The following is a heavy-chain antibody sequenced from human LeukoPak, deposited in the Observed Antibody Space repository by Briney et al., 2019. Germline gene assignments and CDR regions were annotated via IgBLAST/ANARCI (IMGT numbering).Heavy chain of an antibody. CDR3: AKRPVYGGNSNAFDI. D-gene: IGHD2-21*02. V-gene: IGHV3-23*01. CDR1: GFTFSSYA. J-gene: IGHJ3*02. CDR2: ISGSGANT. Sequence: PGGSLRLSCAASGFTFSSYAMGWVRQAPGKGLEWVSAISGSGANTYYADSVKGRFTISRDNSKNTLYLQMNGLRAEDTAVYYCAKRPVYGGNSNAFDIWGQGTMVTVSS.